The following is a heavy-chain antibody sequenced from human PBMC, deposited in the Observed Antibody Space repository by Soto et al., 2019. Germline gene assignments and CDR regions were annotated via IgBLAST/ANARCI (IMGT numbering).Heavy chain of an antibody. V-gene: IGHV1-69*01. CDR2: IIPIFGTA. J-gene: IGHJ4*02. Sequence: QVQLVQSGAEVKKPGSSVKVSCKASGGTFSSYAISWVRQAPVQGLEWMGVIIPIFGTANYAQKFQGRVTMTEDESTSTAYMELSSLRSEDTAVYYCARGEAGDSSGYYYGFDYWGQGTLVTVSS. D-gene: IGHD3-22*01. CDR3: ARGEAGDSSGYYYGFDY. CDR1: GGTFSSYA.